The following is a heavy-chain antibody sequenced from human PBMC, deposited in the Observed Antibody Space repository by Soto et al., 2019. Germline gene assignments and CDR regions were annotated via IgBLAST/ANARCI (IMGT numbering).Heavy chain of an antibody. D-gene: IGHD2-2*01. CDR1: GGSFSGYY. J-gene: IGHJ5*02. Sequence: SETLSLTCAVYGGSFSGYYWSWIRQPPGKGLEWIGEINHSGSTNYNPSLKSRVTLSVDTSKNQFSLKLSSVTAADTAVYYCARRDIVVVPAAMLNWFDPWGQGTLVTVSS. CDR2: INHSGST. V-gene: IGHV4-34*01. CDR3: ARRDIVVVPAAMLNWFDP.